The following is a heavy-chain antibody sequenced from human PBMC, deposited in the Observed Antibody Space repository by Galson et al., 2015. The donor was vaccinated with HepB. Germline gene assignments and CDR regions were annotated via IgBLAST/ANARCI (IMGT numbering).Heavy chain of an antibody. D-gene: IGHD3-3*01. CDR1: GYTFTGYY. CDR2: INPNSGGT. Sequence: SVKVSCKASGYTFTGYYMHWVRQAPGQGLEWMGWINPNSGGTNYAQKFQGRVTMTRDTSISTAYMELSRLRSDDTAVYYCARVSPLYYDFWSGYRPYYYYYMDVWGKGTTVTVSS. V-gene: IGHV1-2*02. CDR3: ARVSPLYYDFWSGYRPYYYYYMDV. J-gene: IGHJ6*03.